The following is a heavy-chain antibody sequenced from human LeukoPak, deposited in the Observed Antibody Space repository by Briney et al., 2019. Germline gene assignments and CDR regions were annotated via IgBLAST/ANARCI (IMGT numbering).Heavy chain of an antibody. J-gene: IGHJ5*02. CDR2: IYTSGST. Sequence: SETLSLTCTVPGGSISSYYWSWIRQPAGKGLEWIGRIYTSGSTNYNPSLKSRVTISVDTSKNQFSLKLSSVTAADTAVYYCARGGVYCSGGGCLASPFDPWGQGTLVTVSS. CDR1: GGSISSYY. CDR3: ARGGVYCSGGGCLASPFDP. D-gene: IGHD2-15*01. V-gene: IGHV4-4*07.